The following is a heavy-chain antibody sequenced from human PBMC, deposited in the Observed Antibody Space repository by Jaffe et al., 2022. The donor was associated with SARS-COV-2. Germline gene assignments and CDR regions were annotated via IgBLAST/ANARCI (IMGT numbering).Heavy chain of an antibody. J-gene: IGHJ6*02. D-gene: IGHD5-12*01. Sequence: QVQLQESGPGLVKPSQTLSLTCTVSGGSISSGDYYWSWIRQPPGKGLEWIGYIYYSGSTYYNPSLKSRVTISVDTSKNQFSLKLSSVTAADTAVYYCARDGVSGYDYGPVRSDWYYGMDVWGQGTTVTVSS. CDR2: IYYSGST. CDR1: GGSISSGDYY. V-gene: IGHV4-30-4*01. CDR3: ARDGVSGYDYGPVRSDWYYGMDV.